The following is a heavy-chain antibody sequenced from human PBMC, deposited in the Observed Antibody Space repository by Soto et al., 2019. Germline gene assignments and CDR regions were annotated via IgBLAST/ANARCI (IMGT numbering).Heavy chain of an antibody. D-gene: IGHD3-22*01. CDR2: INPSGGST. J-gene: IGHJ6*02. V-gene: IGHV1-46*01. CDR3: ARGFNSSGYYLYYYGMDV. CDR1: GYTFTSYY. Sequence: ASVKVSCKASGYTFTSYYMHWVRQTPGQGLEWMGIINPSGGSTSYAQKLQGRVTMTRDTSTSTVYMELSSLRSEDTAVYYCARGFNSSGYYLYYYGMDVWGQGTTVTVSS.